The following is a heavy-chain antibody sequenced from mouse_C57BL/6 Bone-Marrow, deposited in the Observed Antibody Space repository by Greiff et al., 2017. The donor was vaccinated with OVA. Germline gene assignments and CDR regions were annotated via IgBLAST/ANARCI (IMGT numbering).Heavy chain of an antibody. J-gene: IGHJ2*01. CDR1: GFTFSSYA. Sequence: EVQLVESGGGLVKPGGSLKLSCAASGFTFSSYAMSWVRQTPEKRLEWVATISDGGSYTYYPDNVKGRFTISRDNAKNNLYLQMSHLKSEDTAMYYCARAFITTVVATGYFDYWGQGTTLTVSS. CDR3: ARAFITTVVATGYFDY. CDR2: ISDGGSYT. D-gene: IGHD1-1*01. V-gene: IGHV5-4*01.